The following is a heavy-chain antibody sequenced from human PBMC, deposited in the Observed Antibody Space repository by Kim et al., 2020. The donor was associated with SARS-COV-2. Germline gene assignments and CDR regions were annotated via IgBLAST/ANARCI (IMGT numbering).Heavy chain of an antibody. CDR1: TFTSSFYG. Sequence: GGSLRLSCEASTFTSSFYGMHWVRQSPGEGLEWVAVIWNDGTNKFYADSVQGRFTISRDNSKNTLFLQMNSLRPDDTAVYYCATSPTIDWYFDLWGRGTLVTVSS. CDR3: ATSPTIDWYFDL. V-gene: IGHV3-33*03. J-gene: IGHJ2*01. D-gene: IGHD3-9*01. CDR2: IWNDGTNK.